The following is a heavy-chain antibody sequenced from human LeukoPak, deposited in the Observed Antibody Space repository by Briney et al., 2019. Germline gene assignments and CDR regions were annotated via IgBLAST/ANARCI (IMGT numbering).Heavy chain of an antibody. V-gene: IGHV1-2*02. CDR1: GYTFTVYY. J-gene: IGHJ4*02. CDR3: ARGSNYVWGSSPFDY. Sequence: ASVTVSCKASGYTFTVYYMHWVRQAPGQGLEWMGWINPNSGGTNYAQKFQGRVTMTRDTSISTAYMELSRLRSDDTAVYYCARGSNYVWGSSPFDYWGQGTLVTVSP. D-gene: IGHD3-16*01. CDR2: INPNSGGT.